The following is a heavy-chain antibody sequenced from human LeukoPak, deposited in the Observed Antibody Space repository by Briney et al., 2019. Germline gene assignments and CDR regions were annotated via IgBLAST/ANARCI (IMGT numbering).Heavy chain of an antibody. J-gene: IGHJ4*02. Sequence: PGGSLRLSCAASGFTVSSNYMSWVRQAPGKGLEWVSVIYSGGSTYYADSVKGRFTISRGNSKNTLYLQMNSLRAEDTAVYYCARGKRGYSYGYFSYWGQGTLVTVSS. CDR1: GFTVSSNY. CDR2: IYSGGST. D-gene: IGHD5-18*01. V-gene: IGHV3-66*01. CDR3: ARGKRGYSYGYFSY.